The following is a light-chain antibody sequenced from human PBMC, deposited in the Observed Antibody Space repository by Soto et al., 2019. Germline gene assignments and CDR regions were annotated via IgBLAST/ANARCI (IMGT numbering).Light chain of an antibody. CDR3: LQYNNWPYT. V-gene: IGKV3-15*01. J-gene: IGKJ2*01. CDR1: QSVSSN. CDR2: GAS. Sequence: EIVMAQSPATQSVSPGERATLSCRASQSVSSNFAWYQQKPGQAPRLLIYGASTRATGIPARFSGSGSGTEFTLTISSLQSEDFAVYYCLQYNNWPYTFGQGTKLEIK.